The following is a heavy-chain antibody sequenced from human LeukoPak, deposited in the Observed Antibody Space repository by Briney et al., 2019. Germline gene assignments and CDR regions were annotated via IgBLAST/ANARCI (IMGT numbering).Heavy chain of an antibody. V-gene: IGHV4-59*01. CDR2: IYYGGST. J-gene: IGHJ4*02. D-gene: IGHD6-19*01. CDR1: GGSISSYY. CDR3: ARGPYSSEH. Sequence: SETLSLTCTVSGGSISSYYWSWIRQPPGKGLEWIGYIYYGGSTNYNPSLKSRVTISVDTSKNQFSLKLSSGTAADTAVYYCARGPYSSEHWGQGTLVTVSS.